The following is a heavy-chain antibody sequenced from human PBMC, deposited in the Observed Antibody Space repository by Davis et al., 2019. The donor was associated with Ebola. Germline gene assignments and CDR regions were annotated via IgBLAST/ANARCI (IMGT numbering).Heavy chain of an antibody. CDR2: IGTAGDT. CDR1: GFTFSSYD. CDR3: ARAGMGGYSGYFDY. Sequence: GESLKISCAASGFTFSSYDMHWVRQATGKGLEWVSAIGTAGDTYYPGSVKGRFTISRDNAKNSLYLQMNSLRDEDTAVYYCARAGMGGYSGYFDYWGQGTLVTVSS. V-gene: IGHV3-13*01. D-gene: IGHD5-12*01. J-gene: IGHJ4*02.